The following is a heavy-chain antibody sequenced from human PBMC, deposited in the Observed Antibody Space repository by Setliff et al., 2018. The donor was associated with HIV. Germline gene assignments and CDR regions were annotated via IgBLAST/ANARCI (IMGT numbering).Heavy chain of an antibody. CDR2: INPNSGGT. CDR3: AIAMVLRPQVLTVFDY. V-gene: IGHV1-2*02. J-gene: IGHJ4*02. Sequence: GASVKVSCKTSGYTFTGYHMHWVRQAPGQGLEWMGWINPNSGGTIYAQKFQGRVTMTRDTSISTAYMEVSSLRSEDTALYYCAIAMVLRPQVLTVFDYWGQGTLVTVSS. D-gene: IGHD2-8*01. CDR1: GYTFTGYH.